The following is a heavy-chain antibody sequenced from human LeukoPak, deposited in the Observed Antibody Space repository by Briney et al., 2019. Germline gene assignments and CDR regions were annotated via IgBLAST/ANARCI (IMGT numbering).Heavy chain of an antibody. J-gene: IGHJ4*02. CDR1: GFSFSSYS. CDR2: ISSGSSTI. Sequence: PGGSLRLSCAASGFSFSSYSMNWVRQAPGKGLEWVSYISSGSSTIYYADSVKGRSTISRDNAKNSLYLQMNSLRDEDTAVYYCARDKNWNDSNFDYWGQGTLVTVSS. V-gene: IGHV3-48*02. D-gene: IGHD1-1*01. CDR3: ARDKNWNDSNFDY.